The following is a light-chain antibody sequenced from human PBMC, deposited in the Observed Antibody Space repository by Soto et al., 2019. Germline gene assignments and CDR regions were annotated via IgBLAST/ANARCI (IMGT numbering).Light chain of an antibody. CDR2: AAP. Sequence: DIQMTQSPSSLSASVGDRVTITCRASQTISSSLNWYQQKPGKAPKLLIYAAPSLQSGVPSRFSGSGSGTDFTLTITSLQPEDFATYYCQQSYLTPYTFGQGTKLEIK. CDR3: QQSYLTPYT. J-gene: IGKJ2*01. V-gene: IGKV1-39*01. CDR1: QTISSS.